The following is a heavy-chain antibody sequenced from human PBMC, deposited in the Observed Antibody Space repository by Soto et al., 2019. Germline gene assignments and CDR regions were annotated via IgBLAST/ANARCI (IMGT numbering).Heavy chain of an antibody. V-gene: IGHV3-23*01. CDR3: SNIPMRRYLADAFDI. D-gene: IGHD2-2*01. J-gene: IGHJ3*02. CDR1: GFTFNTYA. Sequence: GGSLRLSCAASGFTFNTYAMSWVRQAPGKGLEWVSSISGSGGTTFYADSVKGRFTISRDNSKNTLYLQTNSLRAEDTAVYYCSNIPMRRYLADAFDIWGQGTMVTGSS. CDR2: ISGSGGTT.